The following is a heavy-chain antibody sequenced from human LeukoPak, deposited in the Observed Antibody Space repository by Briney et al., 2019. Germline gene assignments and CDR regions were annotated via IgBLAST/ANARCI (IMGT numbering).Heavy chain of an antibody. Sequence: SEPLSLTCAVYGGSFSGYYWSWIRQPPGKGLEWIGEINHSGNTNYNPSLKSRVTISVDTSKNQFSLKLSSVTAADTAVYYCARGFGGDGDYSSLNYWGQGTLVTVSS. CDR3: ARGFGGDGDYSSLNY. J-gene: IGHJ4*02. V-gene: IGHV4-34*01. D-gene: IGHD4-17*01. CDR1: GGSFSGYY. CDR2: INHSGNT.